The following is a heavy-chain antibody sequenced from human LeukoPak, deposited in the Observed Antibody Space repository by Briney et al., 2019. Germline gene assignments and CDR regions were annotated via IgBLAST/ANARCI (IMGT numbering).Heavy chain of an antibody. CDR3: VKDYRSGSYMGHFDY. J-gene: IGHJ4*02. D-gene: IGHD6-19*01. CDR2: ISGSGGST. Sequence: GGSLRLSCAASGFTFSSYGMSWVRQAPGKGLEWVSAISGSGGSTYYADSVKGRFTISRDNSKNTLYLQMNSLRAEDSAVYHCVKDYRSGSYMGHFDYWGQGTLVTVSS. CDR1: GFTFSSYG. V-gene: IGHV3-23*01.